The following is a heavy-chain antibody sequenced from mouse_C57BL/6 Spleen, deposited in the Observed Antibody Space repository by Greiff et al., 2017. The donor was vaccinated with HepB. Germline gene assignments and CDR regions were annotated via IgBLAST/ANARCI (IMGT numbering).Heavy chain of an antibody. Sequence: EVQLQQSGPELVKPGASVKISCKASGYSFTGYYMNWVKQSPEKSLEWIGEINPSTGGTTYNQKFKAKATLTVDKSSSTAYMQLKSLTSEDSAVYYCAIYGSSPYWYFDVWGTGTTVTVSS. CDR2: INPSTGGT. J-gene: IGHJ1*03. CDR3: AIYGSSPYWYFDV. D-gene: IGHD1-1*01. CDR1: GYSFTGYY. V-gene: IGHV1-42*01.